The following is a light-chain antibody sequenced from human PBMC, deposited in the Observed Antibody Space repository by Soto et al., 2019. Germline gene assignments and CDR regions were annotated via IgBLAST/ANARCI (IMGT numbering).Light chain of an antibody. J-gene: IGLJ2*01. CDR1: SSDVGGYKY. CDR2: DVS. CDR3: TSYTSSSTLV. V-gene: IGLV2-14*01. Sequence: QSALTQPASVSGSPGQSITISCTGTSSDVGGYKYVSWYQQHPGKAPKLMIYDVSNRPSGVSNRFSGSKSGNTASLSMSGLQAEDEADYYFTSYTSSSTLVFGGGTKLTVL.